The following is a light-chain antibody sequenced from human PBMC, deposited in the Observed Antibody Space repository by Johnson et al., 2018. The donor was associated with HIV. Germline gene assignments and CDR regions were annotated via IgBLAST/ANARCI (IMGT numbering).Light chain of an antibody. CDR1: SSNIGNNY. Sequence: QSVLTQPPSVSAAPGQKVTISCSGSSSNIGNNYVSWYQQLPGTAPKLLIYENNKRPSGIPDRFSGSKSGASATLDITGLQTGDEADYYSGTWDNSLNVYVIGTGTKVTVL. CDR3: GTWDNSLNVYV. J-gene: IGLJ1*01. V-gene: IGLV1-51*02. CDR2: ENN.